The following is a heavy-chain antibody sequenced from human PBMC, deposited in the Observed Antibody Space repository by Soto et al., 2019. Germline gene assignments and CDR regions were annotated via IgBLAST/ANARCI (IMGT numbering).Heavy chain of an antibody. D-gene: IGHD4-4*01. J-gene: IGHJ4*02. CDR3: ARDTWGKDYKTLDY. V-gene: IGHV3-33*01. Sequence: QVQLVESGGGVVQPGRSLRLSCAVSGFSLSSKTIHWVRQAPGKGPEWVAVMWYDGSREFYVESVRGRFSISVDFSTDTVYLQMNSLRGEDTAVYYCARDTWGKDYKTLDYWGQGTRVTVSS. CDR2: MWYDGSRE. CDR1: GFSLSSKT.